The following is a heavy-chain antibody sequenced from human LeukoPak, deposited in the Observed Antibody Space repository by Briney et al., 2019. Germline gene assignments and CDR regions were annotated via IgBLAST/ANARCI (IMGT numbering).Heavy chain of an antibody. CDR1: GFTFSNLA. V-gene: IGHV3-23*01. CDR2: ISDSGGTT. J-gene: IGHJ4*02. CDR3: AKDARRSSGWYFFDH. Sequence: PGGSLRLSCVASGFTFSNLAMGSVRQAPGKGLEWVSVISDSGGTTYYADSVKGRFTISRDNSRNTLYLQMNSLRVEETAVYYCAKDARRSSGWYFFDHWGQGTLVTVSS. D-gene: IGHD6-19*01.